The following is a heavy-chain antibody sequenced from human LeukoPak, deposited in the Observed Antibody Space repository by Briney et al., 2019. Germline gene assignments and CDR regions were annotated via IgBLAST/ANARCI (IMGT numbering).Heavy chain of an antibody. Sequence: PGGSLRLSCAASGFTFSRHGMNWVRQAPGKGLEWVSGISGSGDTTYYADSMKGRFTISRDNSKNTLYLQTNSLRAEDTAVYYCARDLYSSGWYVWFDPWGQGTLVTVSS. D-gene: IGHD6-19*01. CDR3: ARDLYSSGWYVWFDP. V-gene: IGHV3-23*01. CDR1: GFTFSRHG. CDR2: ISGSGDTT. J-gene: IGHJ5*02.